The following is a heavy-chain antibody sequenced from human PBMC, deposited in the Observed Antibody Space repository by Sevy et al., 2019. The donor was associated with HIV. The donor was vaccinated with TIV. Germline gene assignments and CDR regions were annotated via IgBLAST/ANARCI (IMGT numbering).Heavy chain of an antibody. CDR2: IKPITDAGTT. V-gene: IGHV3-15*01. CDR1: GFTFSNAW. J-gene: IGHJ4*02. CDR3: TAGPVSF. Sequence: GGSLRLSCTASGFTFSNAWMTWVRQTPERGLEWVALIKPITDAGTTDYAAPVQGRFTISRDVSKNTVYLQLNSLKTEDTAVYYCTAGPVSFWGQGTLVTVSS. D-gene: IGHD3-16*01.